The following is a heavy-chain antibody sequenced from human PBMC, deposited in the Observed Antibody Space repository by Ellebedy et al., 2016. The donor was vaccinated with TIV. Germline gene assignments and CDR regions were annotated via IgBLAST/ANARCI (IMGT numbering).Heavy chain of an antibody. CDR2: ISGSSFTI. J-gene: IGHJ3*01. CDR1: GFTFTPYA. CDR3: ARDMAWGNERVNDALDV. Sequence: GESLKISCAASGFTFTPYAMNWVRQAPGKGLEWVSYISGSSFTIYYADSVKGRFTISRDNAKNSLYLQMSSLTADDTAVYYCARDMAWGNERVNDALDVWGQGTMVTVSP. V-gene: IGHV3-48*04. D-gene: IGHD7-27*01.